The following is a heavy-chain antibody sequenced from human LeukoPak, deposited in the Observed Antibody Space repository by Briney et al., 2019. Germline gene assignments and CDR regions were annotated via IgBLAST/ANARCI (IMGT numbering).Heavy chain of an antibody. J-gene: IGHJ4*02. CDR1: GFTFIDYS. Sequence: GGPLRLSCAASGFTFIDYSMNWVRQPPGKWLEWISYVGISSGNTKYADSVKGRFTISGDSAKNSVFPQMNSLRVEDTAVYYCARDHRYAFDNWGQGTLVTVSS. CDR3: ARDHRYAFDN. D-gene: IGHD5-12*01. V-gene: IGHV3-48*04. CDR2: VGISSGNT.